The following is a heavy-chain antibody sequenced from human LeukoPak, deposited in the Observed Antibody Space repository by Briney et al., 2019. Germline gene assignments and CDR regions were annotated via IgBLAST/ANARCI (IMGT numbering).Heavy chain of an antibody. CDR2: IIPIFGTA. V-gene: IGHV1-69*13. Sequence: GASVKVSCKASGGTFSSYAISWVRQAPGQGLEWMGGIIPIFGTANYAQKFQGRVTITADESTSTVYMELSSLRSEDTAVYYCARDRPTNYCSGGSCYDYYFDYWGQGTLVTVSS. D-gene: IGHD2-15*01. CDR1: GGTFSSYA. CDR3: ARDRPTNYCSGGSCYDYYFDY. J-gene: IGHJ4*02.